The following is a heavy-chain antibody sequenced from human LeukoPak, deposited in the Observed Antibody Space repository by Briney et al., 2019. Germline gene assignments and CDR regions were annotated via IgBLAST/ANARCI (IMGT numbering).Heavy chain of an antibody. V-gene: IGHV3-21*01. D-gene: IGHD4-17*01. CDR2: ISSSSSYI. CDR1: GFTFSSYS. J-gene: IGHJ3*02. Sequence: TGGSLRLSCAASGFTFSSYSMNWVRQAPGKGLEWVSSISSSSSYIYYADSVKGRFTISRDNAKNSLYLQMNSLRAEDTAVYYCAREETTVTTTDAFDIWGQGTMVTVSS. CDR3: AREETTVTTTDAFDI.